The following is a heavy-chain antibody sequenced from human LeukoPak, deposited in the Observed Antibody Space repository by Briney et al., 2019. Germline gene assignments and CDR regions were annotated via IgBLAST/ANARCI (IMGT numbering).Heavy chain of an antibody. D-gene: IGHD6-19*01. Sequence: GSLRLSCAASGFTFSTYWMTWVRQAPGKGLEWVAIIKPDGSEKYYVDSVKGRFTISRDNAKNSLYLQMNSLRAEDTAVYYCARDREYSSGWNSDYWGQGTLVTVSS. V-gene: IGHV3-7*01. J-gene: IGHJ4*02. CDR3: ARDREYSSGWNSDY. CDR2: IKPDGSEK. CDR1: GFTFSTYW.